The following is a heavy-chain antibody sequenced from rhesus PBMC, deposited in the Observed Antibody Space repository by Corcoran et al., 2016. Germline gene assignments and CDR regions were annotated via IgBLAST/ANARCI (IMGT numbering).Heavy chain of an antibody. V-gene: IGHV4-99*01. CDR3: ARHGLTGGFDY. D-gene: IGHD7-45*01. CDR1: GYSINSGFY. J-gene: IGHJ4*01. Sequence: QVQLQESGPGLVKPSETLSLTCAVSGYSINSGFYWVRIRQPPGKGLEYIASISGGSGSTNYNPSLNSRVTISKDMSNNQCSLKLTSVTAADTAVYYCARHGLTGGFDYWGQGVLVTVSS. CDR2: ISGGSGST.